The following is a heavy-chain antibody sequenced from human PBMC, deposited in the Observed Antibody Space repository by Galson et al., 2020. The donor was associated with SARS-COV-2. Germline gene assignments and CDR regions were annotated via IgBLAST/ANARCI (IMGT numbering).Heavy chain of an antibody. CDR3: AKELYYYDRSGYLFGRYFDL. J-gene: IGHJ2*01. V-gene: IGHV3-23*01. CDR1: GFTFSNFA. D-gene: IGHD3-22*01. Sequence: GGSLRLSCAASGFTFSNFAMSWVRQAPGKGLDWVSAISVGGGSTYYADSVKGRFTISSDGSRDTLYLQMNSLRAEDTAVYYCAKELYYYDRSGYLFGRYFDLWGRGTLVTVSS. CDR2: ISVGGGST.